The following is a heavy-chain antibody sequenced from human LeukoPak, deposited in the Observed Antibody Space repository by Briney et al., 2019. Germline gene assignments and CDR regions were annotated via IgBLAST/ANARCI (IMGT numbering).Heavy chain of an antibody. CDR2: ISSSSSYI. CDR1: GFTFSSYS. V-gene: IGHV3-21*01. J-gene: IGHJ4*02. CDR3: AGDLIRGYSYGLFDY. Sequence: GGSLRLSCAASGFTFSSYSMNWVRQAPGKGLEWVSSISSSSSYIYYADSVKGRFTISRDNAKNSLYLQMNSLRAEDTAVYYCAGDLIRGYSYGLFDYWGQGTLVTVSS. D-gene: IGHD5-18*01.